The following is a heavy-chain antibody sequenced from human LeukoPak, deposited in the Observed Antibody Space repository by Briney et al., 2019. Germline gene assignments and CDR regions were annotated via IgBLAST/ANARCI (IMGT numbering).Heavy chain of an antibody. D-gene: IGHD4-17*01. CDR2: IYYNGNT. J-gene: IGHJ3*02. CDR3: APHGEGAFDI. CDR1: GGSINGYY. Sequence: SETLSLTCAFSGGSINGYYWSWIRQPPGKGLEWIGFIYYNGNTDYNPSLKSRVTISVDTSKNQFSLKLSSVTAADTAVYYCAPHGEGAFDIWGQGTMVTAS. V-gene: IGHV4-59*01.